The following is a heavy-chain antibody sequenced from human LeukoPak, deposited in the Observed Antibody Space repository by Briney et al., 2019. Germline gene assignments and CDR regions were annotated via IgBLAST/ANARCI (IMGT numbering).Heavy chain of an antibody. CDR2: INHSGST. D-gene: IGHD3-3*02. V-gene: IGHV4-34*01. J-gene: IGHJ4*02. Sequence: MASETLSLTCAVYGGSFSGYYWSWIRQPPGKGLEWIGEINHSGSTNYNPSLKSRVTISVDTSKNQFSLKLSSVTAADTAVYYCARGKLAVRYFDYWGQGTLVTVSS. CDR3: ARGKLAVRYFDY. CDR1: GGSFSGYY.